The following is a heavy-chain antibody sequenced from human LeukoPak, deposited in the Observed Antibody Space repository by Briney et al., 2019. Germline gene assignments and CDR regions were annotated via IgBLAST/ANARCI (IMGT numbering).Heavy chain of an antibody. CDR3: AREVDTTMVLAPLTDPFDI. CDR1: GFTFSSYE. V-gene: IGHV3-48*03. J-gene: IGHJ3*02. Sequence: PGGSLRLSCAASGFTFSSYEMGWVRQAPGKGLEWISYISTTGTNIYYADSIKGRFTISRDNAKNSLYLQMNSLRAEDTAVYYCAREVDTTMVLAPLTDPFDIWGQGTMVTVSS. CDR2: ISTTGTNI. D-gene: IGHD5-18*01.